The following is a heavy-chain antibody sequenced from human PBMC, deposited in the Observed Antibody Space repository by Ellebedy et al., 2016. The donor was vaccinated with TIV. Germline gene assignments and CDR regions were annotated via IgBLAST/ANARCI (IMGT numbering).Heavy chain of an antibody. D-gene: IGHD4-17*01. V-gene: IGHV4-59*11. CDR2: FYYSGNT. CDR3: ARVPSPFGDLDWFDP. J-gene: IGHJ5*02. Sequence: MPSETLSLTCTVSGVSISRHYWAWIRQSPGKGLEWLGHFYYSGNTNYTPSLQSRLTISEDTSNNQISLMLNYVTAADTAVYYCARVPSPFGDLDWFDPWGQGILVTVSS. CDR1: GVSISRHY.